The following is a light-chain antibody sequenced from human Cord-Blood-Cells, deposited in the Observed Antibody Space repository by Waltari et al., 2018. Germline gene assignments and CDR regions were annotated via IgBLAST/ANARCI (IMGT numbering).Light chain of an antibody. CDR3: SSYAGSNKV. J-gene: IGLJ3*02. V-gene: IGLV2-8*01. CDR2: EVS. Sequence: QSALPQPPSASGSPGQSVPISSTGTSSDVGGYNDVSWYQQHPGKAPKLMIYEVSKRPSGVPDRFSGSKSGNTASLTVSGLQAEDEADYYCSSYAGSNKVFGGGTKLTVL. CDR1: SSDVGGYND.